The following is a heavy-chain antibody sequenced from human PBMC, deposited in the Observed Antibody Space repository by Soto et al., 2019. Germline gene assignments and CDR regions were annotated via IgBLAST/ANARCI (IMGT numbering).Heavy chain of an antibody. V-gene: IGHV4-59*01. Sequence: ASETLSLTCTVSGGSISSYYWNWIRQPPGKGLEWIGYMYYSGNTNYNPSLKSRVTISVDTSKNQFSLKLNFVTAADTAVYYCDRAEQQLAPFFSWGQRTLVTVS. CDR3: DRAEQQLAPFFS. D-gene: IGHD6-13*01. CDR1: GGSISSYY. CDR2: MYYSGNT. J-gene: IGHJ5*02.